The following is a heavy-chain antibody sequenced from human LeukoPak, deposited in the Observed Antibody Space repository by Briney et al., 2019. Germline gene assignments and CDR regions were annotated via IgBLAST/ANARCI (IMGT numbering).Heavy chain of an antibody. D-gene: IGHD6-19*01. Sequence: ASVTVSCTASGYTFTSYAMHWVRQAPGQRLEWMGWINAGNGNTKYSQKFQGRVTITRDTSASTAYMELSSLRSEDTAAYYCARDIGSGWGNYFDYWGQGTLVTVSS. CDR2: INAGNGNT. CDR3: ARDIGSGWGNYFDY. CDR1: GYTFTSYA. V-gene: IGHV1-3*01. J-gene: IGHJ4*02.